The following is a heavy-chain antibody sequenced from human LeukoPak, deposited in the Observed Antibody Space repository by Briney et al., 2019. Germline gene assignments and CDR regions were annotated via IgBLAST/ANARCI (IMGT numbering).Heavy chain of an antibody. CDR2: IYYSGST. CDR1: GGSISSYY. V-gene: IGHV4-59*01. Sequence: SESLSLTCTVSGGSISSYYWSWIRQPPGKGLEWIGYIYYSGSTNYNPSLKSRVTTSVDTSKNQFSLKLSSVTAADTAVYYCARVAEMATIPTFDYWGQGTLVTVSS. D-gene: IGHD5-24*01. J-gene: IGHJ4*02. CDR3: ARVAEMATIPTFDY.